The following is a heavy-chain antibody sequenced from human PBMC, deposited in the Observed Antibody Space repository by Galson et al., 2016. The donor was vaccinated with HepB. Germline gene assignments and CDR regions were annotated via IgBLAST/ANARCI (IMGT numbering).Heavy chain of an antibody. CDR3: LCTSYSSSWDFLPFNY. CDR2: IYGGDDD. D-gene: IGHD6-13*01. V-gene: IGHV2-5*02. Sequence: PALVKPTQTLTLTCTFSGFSLTTSGVGVGWIRQSPGKALEWLTLIYGGDDDRYNPSPRSRLTITTDTSKNQVVLPLTNMDHLDTATYYCLCTSYSSSWDFLPFNYWGQGTLVTVSS. CDR1: GFSLTTSGVG. J-gene: IGHJ4*02.